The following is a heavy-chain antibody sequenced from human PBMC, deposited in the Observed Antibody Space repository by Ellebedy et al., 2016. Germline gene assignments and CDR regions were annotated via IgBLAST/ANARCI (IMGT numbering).Heavy chain of an antibody. J-gene: IGHJ3*02. CDR1: GFTFDDYA. CDR3: AKDWGWELPGSAFDI. CDR2: ISWNSGSI. D-gene: IGHD1-26*01. Sequence: GGSLRLXXAASGFTFDDYAMHWVRQAPGKGLEWVSGISWNSGSIGYADSVKGRFTISRDNAKNSLYLQMNSLRAEDTALYYCAKDWGWELPGSAFDIWGQGTMVTVSS. V-gene: IGHV3-9*01.